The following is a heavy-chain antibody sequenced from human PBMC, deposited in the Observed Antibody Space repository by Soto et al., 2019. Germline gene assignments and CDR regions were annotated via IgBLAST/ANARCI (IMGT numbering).Heavy chain of an antibody. CDR2: MNPNSGNT. CDR3: ARSKRAFDI. CDR1: GCTFTSYD. J-gene: IGHJ3*02. Sequence: QVQLVQSGAEVKKPGASVKVSCKASGCTFTSYDIHWVRQATGQGLEWMGWMNPNSGNTGYVQRFQGRVTMTRNTSISTAYMELSSLRSEDTAVYYCARSKRAFDIWGQGTMVTVSS. V-gene: IGHV1-8*01.